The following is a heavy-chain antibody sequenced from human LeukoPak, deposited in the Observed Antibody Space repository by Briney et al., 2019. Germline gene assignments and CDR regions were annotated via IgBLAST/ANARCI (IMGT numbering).Heavy chain of an antibody. D-gene: IGHD3-10*01. J-gene: IGHJ4*02. V-gene: IGHV3-30*03. CDR1: GFTFSSYA. Sequence: GGSLRLSCAASGFTFSSYAMSWVRQAPGKGLEWVAVISSDGDNKYYADSVRGRFTISRDNSKNTLYLQMNNLRAEDTAVYYCATDITMIRGVIGPANSWGQGTLVTVSS. CDR2: ISSDGDNK. CDR3: ATDITMIRGVIGPANS.